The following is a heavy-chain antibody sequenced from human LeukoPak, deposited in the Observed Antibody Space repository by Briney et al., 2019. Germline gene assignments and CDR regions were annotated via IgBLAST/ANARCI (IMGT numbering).Heavy chain of an antibody. D-gene: IGHD1-26*01. J-gene: IGHJ4*02. CDR3: ARREGGTTLDY. V-gene: IGHV3-30*04. CDR1: GFSFSSHT. CDR2: ISYDGSNK. Sequence: GRSLSLSCAASGFSFSSHTMHWVRQAPGKGLEWVAVISYDGSNKYYVDSVKGRFTISRDNSKNTLYLQMNSLRTEDTAVYYCARREGGTTLDYWGQGTLVTVSS.